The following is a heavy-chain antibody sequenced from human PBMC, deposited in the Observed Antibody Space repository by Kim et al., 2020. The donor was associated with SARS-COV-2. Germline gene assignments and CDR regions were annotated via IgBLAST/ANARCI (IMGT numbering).Heavy chain of an antibody. Sequence: GGSLRLSCAASGFTFSTYSMNWVRQAPGRGLEWVSYISSSGSTIYYADSVKGRFTISRDNAKYSLYLQMNSLRDEDTAVYYCARDRYGDYAADYWGQGTLVPVSS. CDR2: ISSSGSTI. CDR3: ARDRYGDYAADY. D-gene: IGHD4-17*01. CDR1: GFTFSTYS. V-gene: IGHV3-48*02. J-gene: IGHJ4*02.